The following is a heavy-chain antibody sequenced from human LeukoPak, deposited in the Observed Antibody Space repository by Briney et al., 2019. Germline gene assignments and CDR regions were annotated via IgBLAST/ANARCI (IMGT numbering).Heavy chain of an antibody. CDR1: GGSISSGGYS. Sequence: SETLSLTCAVSGGSISSGGYSWSWIRQPPGKGLEWIGYIYHSGSTNYNPSLKSRVTISVDTSKNQFSLKLSSVTAADTAVYYCARETTGGYYFDYWGQGTLVTVSS. J-gene: IGHJ4*02. CDR3: ARETTGGYYFDY. CDR2: IYHSGST. D-gene: IGHD3-10*01. V-gene: IGHV4-30-2*01.